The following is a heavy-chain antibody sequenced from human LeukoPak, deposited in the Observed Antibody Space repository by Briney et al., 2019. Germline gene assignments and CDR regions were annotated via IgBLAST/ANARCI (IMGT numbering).Heavy chain of an antibody. V-gene: IGHV4-34*01. D-gene: IGHD2-15*01. Sequence: KPSETLSLTCTVSGGSISSYYWSWIRQAPGKGLEWIGEINQSGSTNYNPSLKSRVTISVDTSKNQFSLKLSSVTAADTAVYYCATEPGYCSGGRCYGGWFDPWGQGTLVTVSS. J-gene: IGHJ5*02. CDR1: GGSISSYY. CDR3: ATEPGYCSGGRCYGGWFDP. CDR2: INQSGST.